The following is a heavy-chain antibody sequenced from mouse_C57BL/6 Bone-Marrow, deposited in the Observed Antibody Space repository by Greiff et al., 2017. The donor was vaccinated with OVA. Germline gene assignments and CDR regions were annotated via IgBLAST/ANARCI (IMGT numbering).Heavy chain of an antibody. CDR2: IDPENGDT. Sequence: EVQLQQSGAELVRPGASVKLSCTASGFNIKDDYMHWVKQRPEQGLEWIGWIDPENGDTEYASKFQGKATITADTSSNTAYLQLSSLTSEDTAVYYCAVYRQPRAWFAYWGQGTLVTVSA. CDR3: AVYRQPRAWFAY. D-gene: IGHD3-2*02. V-gene: IGHV14-4*01. J-gene: IGHJ3*01. CDR1: GFNIKDDY.